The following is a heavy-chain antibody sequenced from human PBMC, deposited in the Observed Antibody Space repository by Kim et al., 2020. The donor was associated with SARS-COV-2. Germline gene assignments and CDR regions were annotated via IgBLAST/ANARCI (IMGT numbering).Heavy chain of an antibody. D-gene: IGHD3-3*01. V-gene: IGHV4-31*03. CDR2: IYYSGST. J-gene: IGHJ4*02. Sequence: SETLSLTCTVSGGSISSGGYYWSWIRQHPGKGLEWIGYIYYSGSTYYNPSLKSRVTISVDTSKNQFSLKLSSVTAADTAVYYCARGVMKSVKTYDFWSQGTLVTVSS. CDR1: GGSISSGGYY. CDR3: ARGVMKSVKTYDF.